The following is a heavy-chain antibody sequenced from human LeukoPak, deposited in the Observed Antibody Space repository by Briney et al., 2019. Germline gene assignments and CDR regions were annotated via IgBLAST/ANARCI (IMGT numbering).Heavy chain of an antibody. CDR2: ITASGTAM. V-gene: IGHV3-48*02. CDR3: ASSGSYRFDY. Sequence: GGSLRLSCAASGFTFSSYSMNWVRQAPGKGLEWVSHITASGTAMFYADSVKGRFTISRDNAKNSLYLQMNSLGDEDTAVYYCASSGSYRFDYWGQGTLVTVSS. CDR1: GFTFSSYS. D-gene: IGHD1-26*01. J-gene: IGHJ4*02.